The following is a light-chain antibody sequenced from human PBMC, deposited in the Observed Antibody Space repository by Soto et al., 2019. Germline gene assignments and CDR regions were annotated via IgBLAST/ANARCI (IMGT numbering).Light chain of an antibody. J-gene: IGLJ2*01. CDR2: QDS. CDR3: QAWDSSTVV. CDR1: KLGDKY. V-gene: IGLV3-1*01. Sequence: YELTQPPSASVSPGQTASITCSGDKLGDKYACWYQQKPGQSPVLVIYQDSKRPSGIPERFSGSNSGNTATLTISGTQAMDEADYYCQAWDSSTVVFGGGTKLTVL.